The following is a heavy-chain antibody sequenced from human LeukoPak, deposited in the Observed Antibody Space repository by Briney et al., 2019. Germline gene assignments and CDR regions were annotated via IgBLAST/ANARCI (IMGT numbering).Heavy chain of an antibody. CDR3: ARDPPITIFGVVPGDY. CDR1: GGSFSGYY. D-gene: IGHD3-3*01. Sequence: KSSETLSLTCAVYGGSFSGYYWSWIRQPPGKGLEWIGEINHSGSTNYNPSLKSRVTISVDTSKNQFSLKLSSVTAADTAVYYCARDPPITIFGVVPGDYWGQGTLVTVSS. J-gene: IGHJ4*02. V-gene: IGHV4-34*01. CDR2: INHSGST.